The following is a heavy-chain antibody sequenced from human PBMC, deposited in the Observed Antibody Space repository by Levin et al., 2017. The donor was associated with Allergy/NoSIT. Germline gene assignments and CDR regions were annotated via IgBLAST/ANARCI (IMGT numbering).Heavy chain of an antibody. CDR1: GFTFSSHW. V-gene: IGHV3-7*01. Sequence: GGSLRLSCAASGFTFSSHWLMWVRQAPGEGLEWVSDINPDASEENYVESVKGRFTISRDNARNSLFLQMNSLRAEDTAVYYCATYNGWSNLDSWGQGTLVTVSS. J-gene: IGHJ4*02. CDR3: ATYNGWSNLDS. CDR2: INPDASEE. D-gene: IGHD6-19*01.